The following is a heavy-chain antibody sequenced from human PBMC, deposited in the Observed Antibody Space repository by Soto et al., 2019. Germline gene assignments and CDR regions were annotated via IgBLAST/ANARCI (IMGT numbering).Heavy chain of an antibody. D-gene: IGHD3-10*01. CDR2: IIPMYGPA. J-gene: IGHJ5*02. CDR1: GGTFSSNA. CDR3: ARVTSMVRGVIDNWFDP. Sequence: QVPLVQSGAEVKKPGSPVTVSCKASGGTFSSNAIHWVRQAPGQGLEWMGGIIPMYGPAKYAQRFQGRVTITADESTTTVYMQLTRLTSQDTAVYYCARVTSMVRGVIDNWFDPWGHGTLVTVSS. V-gene: IGHV1-69*01.